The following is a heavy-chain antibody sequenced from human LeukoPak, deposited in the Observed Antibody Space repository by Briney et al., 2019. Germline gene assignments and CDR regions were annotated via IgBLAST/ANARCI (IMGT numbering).Heavy chain of an antibody. J-gene: IGHJ6*03. CDR1: GFTFSSYW. V-gene: IGHV3-7*01. CDR2: IKQDGSEK. CDR3: ARATDYYYYYYYMDV. D-gene: IGHD5-12*01. Sequence: PGGSLRLSCAASGFTFSSYWMSWVRQAPGKGLEWVANIKQDGSEKYYVDSVKGRFTISRDNAKNSLYLQMNSLRAEDTAVYYCARATDYYYYYYYMDVWGKGTTVTVSS.